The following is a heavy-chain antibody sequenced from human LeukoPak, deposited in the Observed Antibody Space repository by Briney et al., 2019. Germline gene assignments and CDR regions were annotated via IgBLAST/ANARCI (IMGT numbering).Heavy chain of an antibody. CDR1: GGSISSYY. D-gene: IGHD6-19*01. V-gene: IGHV4-59*01. J-gene: IGHJ2*01. CDR3: ARVTSSGWLGNAWYFDL. CDR2: IYYSGST. Sequence: PSETLSLTCTVSGGSISSYYWSWIRQPPGKGLEWIGYIYYSGSTNYNPSLKSRVTISVDTSKNQFSLKLSSVTAADTAVYYCARVTSSGWLGNAWYFDLWGRGTLVTVSS.